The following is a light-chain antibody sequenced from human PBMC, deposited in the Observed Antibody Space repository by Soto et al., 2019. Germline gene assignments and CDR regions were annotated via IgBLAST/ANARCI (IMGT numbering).Light chain of an antibody. CDR3: CSYAGSSSFV. J-gene: IGLJ1*01. V-gene: IGLV2-23*02. CDR1: RSEDGSYNL. Sequence: HSVLTPSASESGSTGQSTAIPCTGTRSEDGSYNLASWYQQHPGKAPKLMIYEVSKRPSGVSNRFSGSKSGNTASLTISGLQAEDKAEYYCCSYAGSSSFVFGTGTKVTVL. CDR2: EVS.